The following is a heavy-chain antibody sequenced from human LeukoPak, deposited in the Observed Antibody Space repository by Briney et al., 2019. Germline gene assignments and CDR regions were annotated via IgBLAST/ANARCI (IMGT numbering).Heavy chain of an antibody. J-gene: IGHJ4*02. D-gene: IGHD2-21*02. CDR2: IYHSGST. Sequence: PGGSLRLSCAASGFTVSSNYMSWVRQPPGKGLEWIGEIYHSGSTNYNPSLKSRVTISVDKSKNQFSLNLNSVTAADTAVYYCARRNSCGEGCYSSFDYWGQGTLVTVSS. V-gene: IGHV4-4*02. CDR3: ARRNSCGEGCYSSFDY. CDR1: GFTVSSNY.